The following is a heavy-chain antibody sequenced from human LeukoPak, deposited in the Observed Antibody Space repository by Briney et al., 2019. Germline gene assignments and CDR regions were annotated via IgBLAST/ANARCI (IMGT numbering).Heavy chain of an antibody. CDR2: IKQDGSEK. J-gene: IGHJ4*02. D-gene: IGHD1-20*01. CDR3: ARAGNWNDGGYFDY. Sequence: GGSLRLSCAASGFSFSTYWMSWVRQAPGEGLEWVANIKQDGSEKYYVDSVKGRFTISRDNAKNSLYLQMNSLRAEDTAVYYCARAGNWNDGGYFDYWGPGTLVTVSS. V-gene: IGHV3-7*01. CDR1: GFSFSTYW.